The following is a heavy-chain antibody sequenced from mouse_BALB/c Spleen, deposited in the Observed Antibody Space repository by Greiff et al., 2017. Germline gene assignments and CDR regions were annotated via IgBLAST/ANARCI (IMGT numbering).Heavy chain of an antibody. CDR1: GFSLTSYG. J-gene: IGHJ3*01. Sequence: VQRVESGPGLVAPSQSLSITCTVSGFSLTSYGVHWVRQPPGKGLEWLGVIWAGGSTNYNSALMSRLSISKDNSKSQVFLKMNSLQTDDTAMYYCARDGGNVAWFAYWGQGTLVTVSA. V-gene: IGHV2-9*02. CDR2: IWAGGST. CDR3: ARDGGNVAWFAY. D-gene: IGHD1-1*02.